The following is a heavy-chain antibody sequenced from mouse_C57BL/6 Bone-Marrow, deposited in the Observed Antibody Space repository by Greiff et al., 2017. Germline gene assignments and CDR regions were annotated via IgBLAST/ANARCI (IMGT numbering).Heavy chain of an antibody. Sequence: QVQLQQSGAELVKPGASVKLSCKASGYTFTSYWMHWVKQRPGQGLEWIGMIHPNSGSTNYNEKFKSKATLTVDKSSSTAYMQLSSLTSEDSAVYYCARFGDYGNYGDYWGQGTTLTVSS. CDR3: ARFGDYGNYGDY. CDR1: GYTFTSYW. D-gene: IGHD2-1*01. J-gene: IGHJ2*01. V-gene: IGHV1-64*01. CDR2: IHPNSGST.